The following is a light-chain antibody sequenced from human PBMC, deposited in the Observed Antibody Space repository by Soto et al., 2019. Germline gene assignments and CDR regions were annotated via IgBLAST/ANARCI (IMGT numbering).Light chain of an antibody. V-gene: IGLV2-14*01. CDR2: EVS. J-gene: IGLJ2*01. CDR3: SSYPRSSTVV. Sequence: QSALTQPASVSGSPGQSITISCTGTSSDVGGYNYVSWYQQHPGKAPKLMIYEVSNRPSGVSNRFSGSKSGNTASLTISGLQAEDEADYYCSSYPRSSTVVFGGGTKLTVI. CDR1: SSDVGGYNY.